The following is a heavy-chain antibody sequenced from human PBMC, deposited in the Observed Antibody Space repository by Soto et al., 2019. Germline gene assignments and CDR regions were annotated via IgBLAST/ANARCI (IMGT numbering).Heavy chain of an antibody. D-gene: IGHD6-13*01. V-gene: IGHV3-23*01. CDR3: AKPDGSSLNAFDI. J-gene: IGHJ3*02. CDR2: ISGSGGST. CDR1: GFTFSSYA. Sequence: SGGSLRLSCAASGFTFSSYAMSWVRQAPGKGLEWVSAISGSGGSTYYADSVKGRFTISRDNSKNTLYLQMNSLRAEDTAVYYCAKPDGSSLNAFDIWGQGTMVTVSS.